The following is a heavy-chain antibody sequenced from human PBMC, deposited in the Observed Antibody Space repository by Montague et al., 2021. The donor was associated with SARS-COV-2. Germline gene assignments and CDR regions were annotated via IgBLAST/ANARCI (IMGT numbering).Heavy chain of an antibody. CDR3: ARLTLGYCSSNSCYSDWFDP. Sequence: SETLSLTCAVYGGSFSGYYWSWIRQPPGKGLEWIGEINHSGSTNYNPSLKSRVTISVDTSKNQFSLKLSSVTAADTAVYYCARLTLGYCSSNSCYSDWFDPWGQGTLVTVSS. D-gene: IGHD2-2*02. CDR1: GGSFSGYY. V-gene: IGHV4-34*01. CDR2: INHSGST. J-gene: IGHJ5*02.